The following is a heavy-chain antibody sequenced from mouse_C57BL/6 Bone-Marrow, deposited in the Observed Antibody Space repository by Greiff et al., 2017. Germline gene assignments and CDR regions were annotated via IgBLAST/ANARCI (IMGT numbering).Heavy chain of an antibody. CDR2: IYPGSGST. D-gene: IGHD2-5*01. CDR3: ARPYYSNYWYFDV. J-gene: IGHJ1*03. Sequence: QVQLQQPGAELVKPGASVKMSCKASGYTFTSYWITWVKQRPGQGLEWLGEIYPGSGSTNYNEKFKSKATLTVDTSSSTAYMQLSSLTSEDSAVYYCARPYYSNYWYFDVWGTGTTVTVSS. CDR1: GYTFTSYW. V-gene: IGHV1-55*01.